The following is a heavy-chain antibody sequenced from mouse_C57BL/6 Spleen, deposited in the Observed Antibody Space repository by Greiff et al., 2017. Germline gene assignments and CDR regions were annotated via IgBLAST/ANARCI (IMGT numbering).Heavy chain of an antibody. J-gene: IGHJ1*03. V-gene: IGHV5-4*03. D-gene: IGHD1-1*01. CDR3: ARYYYGSRRYFDV. CDR1: GFTFSSYA. Sequence: EVKLVESGGGLVKPGGSLKLSCAASGFTFSSYAMSWVRQTPEKRLEWVATISDGGSYTYYPDNVKGRFTISRDNAKNNLYLQMSHLKSEDTAMYYCARYYYGSRRYFDVWGTGTTVTVSS. CDR2: ISDGGSYT.